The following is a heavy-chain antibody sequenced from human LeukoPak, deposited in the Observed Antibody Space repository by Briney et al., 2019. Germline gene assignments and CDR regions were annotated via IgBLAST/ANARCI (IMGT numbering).Heavy chain of an antibody. J-gene: IGHJ4*02. Sequence: KPSETLSLTCAVYGGSFSGYYWSWIRQPPGKGLEWIGEINHSGSTNYNPSLKSRVTISVDTSKNQFSLKLSSVTAADTAVYYCAREYSSSWYGGYYFDYWGQGTLATVSS. D-gene: IGHD6-13*01. V-gene: IGHV4-34*01. CDR2: INHSGST. CDR3: AREYSSSWYGGYYFDY. CDR1: GGSFSGYY.